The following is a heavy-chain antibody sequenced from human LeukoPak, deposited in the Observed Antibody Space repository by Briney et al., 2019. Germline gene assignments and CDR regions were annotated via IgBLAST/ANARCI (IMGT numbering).Heavy chain of an antibody. CDR3: ARDGYRSGWYESNLDY. J-gene: IGHJ4*02. V-gene: IGHV1-46*01. Sequence: ASVKVSCKASGYTFTSYYMHWVRQAPGQGLEWMGIINPSGGSTSYAQKFQGRVTMTRDTSTRTVYMELSSLRSEDTAVYYCARDGYRSGWYESNLDYWGQGTLVTVSS. D-gene: IGHD6-19*01. CDR1: GYTFTSYY. CDR2: INPSGGST.